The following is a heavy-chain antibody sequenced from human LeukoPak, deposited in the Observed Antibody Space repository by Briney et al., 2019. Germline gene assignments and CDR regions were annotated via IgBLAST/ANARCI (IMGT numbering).Heavy chain of an antibody. Sequence: ASVKVSCKASGYTFTSYGISWVRQAPGQGLEWMGWINPNSGGTNYAQKFQGRVTMTRDTSISTAYMELSRLRSDDTAVYYCASVTGTTCDYYGMDVWGQGTTVTVSS. V-gene: IGHV1-2*02. J-gene: IGHJ6*02. CDR3: ASVTGTTCDYYGMDV. D-gene: IGHD1-1*01. CDR1: GYTFTSYG. CDR2: INPNSGGT.